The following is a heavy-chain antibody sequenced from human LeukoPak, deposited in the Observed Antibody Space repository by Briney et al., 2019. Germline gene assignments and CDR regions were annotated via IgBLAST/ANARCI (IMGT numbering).Heavy chain of an antibody. Sequence: GGSLRLSCAASGFTFSSYWMSWVRQAPGKGLEWVANIKQDGSEKYYVDSVKGRFTISRDNAKNSLYLQMNSLRAEDTAVCYCARLSGSYYNVDAFDIWGQGTMVTVSS. CDR1: GFTFSSYW. D-gene: IGHD3-10*01. V-gene: IGHV3-7*03. CDR2: IKQDGSEK. J-gene: IGHJ3*02. CDR3: ARLSGSYYNVDAFDI.